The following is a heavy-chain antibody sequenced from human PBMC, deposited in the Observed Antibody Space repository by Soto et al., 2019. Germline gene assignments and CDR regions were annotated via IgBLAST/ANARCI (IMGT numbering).Heavy chain of an antibody. CDR2: INHSGST. V-gene: IGHV4-34*01. CDR3: ARGKNRVVPAAILTARAPAFDI. Sequence: SETLSLTCAVYGGSFSGYYWSWIRQPPGKGLEWIGEINHSGSTNYNPSLKSRVTISVDTSKNQFSLKLSSVTAADTAVYYCARGKNRVVPAAILTARAPAFDIWGQGTMVTVSS. D-gene: IGHD2-2*02. J-gene: IGHJ3*02. CDR1: GGSFSGYY.